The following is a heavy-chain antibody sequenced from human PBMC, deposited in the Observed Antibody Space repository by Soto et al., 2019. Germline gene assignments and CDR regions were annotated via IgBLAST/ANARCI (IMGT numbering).Heavy chain of an antibody. V-gene: IGHV1-69*13. D-gene: IGHD6-13*01. CDR3: ARVDSSSWFYWFDP. J-gene: IGHJ5*02. CDR2: IIPIFGTA. CDR1: GYTFTTYY. Sequence: SVKVSCKASGYTFTTYYIHWVRQAPGQEPEWMGGIIPIFGTANYAQKFQGRVTITADESTSTAYMELSSLRSEDTAVYYCARVDSSSWFYWFDPWGQGTLVTVSS.